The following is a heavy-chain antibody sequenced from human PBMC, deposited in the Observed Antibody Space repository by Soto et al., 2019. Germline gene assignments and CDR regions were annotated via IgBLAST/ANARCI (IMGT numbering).Heavy chain of an antibody. CDR1: DGYCSGYC. CDR2: INHSGST. CDR3: ARPHGVRRYFDWLLSDV. J-gene: IGHJ6*04. D-gene: IGHD3-9*01. Sequence: SQTMSLTCAVDDGYCSGYCWRWIRQPPGKGLEWIGEINHSGSTNYNPSLKSRVTISVDTSKNQFSLKLSSVTAADTAVYYCARPHGVRRYFDWLLSDVWGKGTTVTVSS. V-gene: IGHV4-34*01.